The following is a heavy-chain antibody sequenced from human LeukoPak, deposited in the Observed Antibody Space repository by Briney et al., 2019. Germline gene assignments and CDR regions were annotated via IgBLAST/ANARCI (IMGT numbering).Heavy chain of an antibody. D-gene: IGHD4-23*01. V-gene: IGHV1-8*01. CDR1: LYTLARYD. CDR3: ARDYGGNSGWFGR. CDR2: KNPNSGST. J-gene: IGHJ5*02. Sequence: ASVTVSFMCSLYTLARYDINGVRQAGGQGGDGRGWKNPNSGSTGYAQKFEDRITLTRDNAISTAYMELSSLTSDDTAVYYCARDYGGNSGWFGRWGQGTLVTVS.